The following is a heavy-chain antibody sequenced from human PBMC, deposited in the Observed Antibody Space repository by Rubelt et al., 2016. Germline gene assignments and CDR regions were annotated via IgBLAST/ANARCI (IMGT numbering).Heavy chain of an antibody. CDR2: LYYTGST. CDR3: ARDGGSYLDYFDY. Sequence: QVQLQESGPGLVKPSETLSLTCTVSGGSISSYYWSWIRQPAGKGLEWIGYLYYTGSTSYNPSLKSRVTISVDTPKNQFSLKLSSVTAADMAGYYCARDGGSYLDYFDYWGQGTLVTVSS. V-gene: IGHV4-59*12. J-gene: IGHJ4*02. D-gene: IGHD1-26*01. CDR1: GGSISSYY.